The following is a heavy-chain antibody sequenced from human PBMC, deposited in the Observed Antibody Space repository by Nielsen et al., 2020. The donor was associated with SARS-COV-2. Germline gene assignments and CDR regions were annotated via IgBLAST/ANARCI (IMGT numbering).Heavy chain of an antibody. CDR3: AKDFHGSVADFFGN. Sequence: GESLKISCAASGFTFSAYYMTWIRQAPGKGLEWLSYISDSGAYTNYADSVKGRVIISRDNSKNTLHLQMNSLRAEDTALYFCAKDFHGSVADFFGNWGQGTLVTVSS. CDR2: ISDSGAYT. CDR1: GFTFSAYY. V-gene: IGHV3-11*03. D-gene: IGHD2-15*01. J-gene: IGHJ4*02.